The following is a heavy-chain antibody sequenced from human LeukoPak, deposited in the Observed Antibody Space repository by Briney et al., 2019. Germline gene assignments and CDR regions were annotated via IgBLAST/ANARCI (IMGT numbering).Heavy chain of an antibody. CDR1: GFTFSSYA. V-gene: IGHV3-64*01. D-gene: IGHD1/OR15-1a*01. CDR3: ARDPSLGGTEGPYFDY. CDR2: ISSNGGST. Sequence: GGSLRLSCAASGFTFSSYAMHWVRQAPGKGLEYVSAISSNGGSTYYANSAKGRFTISRDNSKNTLYLQMGSLRAEDMAVYYCARDPSLGGTEGPYFDYWGQGTLVTVSS. J-gene: IGHJ4*02.